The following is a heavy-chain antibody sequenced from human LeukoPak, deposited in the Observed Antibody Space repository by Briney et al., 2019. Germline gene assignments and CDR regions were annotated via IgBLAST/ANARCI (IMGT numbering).Heavy chain of an antibody. J-gene: IGHJ4*02. CDR1: GDSINSGTYY. CDR2: IYYSGST. CDR3: ARPPGPQQLVPFDY. V-gene: IGHV4-61*01. Sequence: PSQTLSLTCTVSGDSINSGTYYWSWIRQPPGKGLEWIGYIYYSGSTNYNPSLKSRVTISVDTSKNQFSLKLSSVTAADTAVYYCARPPGPQQLVPFDYWGQGTLVTVSS. D-gene: IGHD6-13*01.